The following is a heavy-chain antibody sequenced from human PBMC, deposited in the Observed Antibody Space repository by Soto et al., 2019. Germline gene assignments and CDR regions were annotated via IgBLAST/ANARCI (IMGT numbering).Heavy chain of an antibody. J-gene: IGHJ4*02. Sequence: SETLSLTCTVSDGSIGSDSWSWIRQPPGKGLEWLGNIDYIGNTNYNPSLKSRVTMSIDTSKNQFSLKLSSVTAADTAVYYCARAQTIFGIITVFDYWGQGTLVTVSS. CDR3: ARAQTIFGIITVFDY. V-gene: IGHV4-59*12. D-gene: IGHD3-3*01. CDR2: IDYIGNT. CDR1: DGSIGSDS.